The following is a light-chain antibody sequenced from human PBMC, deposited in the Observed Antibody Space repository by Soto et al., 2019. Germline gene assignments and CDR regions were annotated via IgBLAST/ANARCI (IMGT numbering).Light chain of an antibody. CDR2: DVT. V-gene: IGLV2-8*01. CDR1: SSDPGKYKF. CDR3: TSYAGSSIPVV. J-gene: IGLJ2*01. Sequence: QTVLNQPPLASGPHGQSVTISWTGASSDPGKYKFVSWYQQHPGKAPKLMIYDVTERPSGAPDRFSGSKSGNTASLTVSGLQAEDEADYYCTSYAGSSIPVVFGGGTQLT.